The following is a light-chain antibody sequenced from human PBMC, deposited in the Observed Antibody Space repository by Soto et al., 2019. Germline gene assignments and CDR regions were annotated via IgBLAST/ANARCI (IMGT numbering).Light chain of an antibody. CDR3: CSYAGGYTLV. Sequence: QSALTQPRSVSGSPGQSVTISCTGTSSDVGGYNYVSWYQQHPGKVPKLMIYDVSKRPSGVPDRFSGSRSGNTASLTISGLQSEDEADYYCCSYAGGYTLVFGGGTKLTVL. CDR1: SSDVGGYNY. CDR2: DVS. J-gene: IGLJ2*01. V-gene: IGLV2-11*01.